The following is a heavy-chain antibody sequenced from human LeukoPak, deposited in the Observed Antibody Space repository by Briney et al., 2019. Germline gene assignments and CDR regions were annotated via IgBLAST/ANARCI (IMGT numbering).Heavy chain of an antibody. V-gene: IGHV3-64*01. CDR3: ARWVSTSYDAFDI. Sequence: QSGGSLRLSCAASGFTFSYYAMHWVRQAPGKGLEYVSAISSDGGSTYYAKSVKGRFTISRDNSKNMLYPQMGSLRAEDMAVYYCARWVSTSYDAFDIWGQGTMVTVSS. CDR1: GFTFSYYA. J-gene: IGHJ3*02. D-gene: IGHD6-6*01. CDR2: ISSDGGST.